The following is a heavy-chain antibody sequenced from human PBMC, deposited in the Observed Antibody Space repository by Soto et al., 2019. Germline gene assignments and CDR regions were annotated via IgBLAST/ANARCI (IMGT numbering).Heavy chain of an antibody. CDR3: AKDPVWFGERQTWFDP. V-gene: IGHV3-23*01. CDR1: GYTFTSYG. D-gene: IGHD3-10*01. Sequence: SCKASGYTFTSYGISWVRQAPGKGLEWVSAISGSGGSTYYADSVKGRFTISRDNSKNTLYLQMNSLRAEDTAVYYCAKDPVWFGERQTWFDPWGQGTLVTVSS. CDR2: ISGSGGST. J-gene: IGHJ5*02.